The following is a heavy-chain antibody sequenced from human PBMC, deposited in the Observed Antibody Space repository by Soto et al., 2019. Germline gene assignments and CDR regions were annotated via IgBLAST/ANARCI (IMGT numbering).Heavy chain of an antibody. V-gene: IGHV6-1*01. CDR2: TYYRSKWYN. D-gene: IGHD6-19*01. Sequence: SRTLSLTCAISGGSVSSNSAAWNWIRQSPPRGLEWLGRTYYRSKWYNDYAVSVKSRITINPDTSKNQFSLQLNSVTPEDTAVYYCARSYWSSGWLNDYWGQGXLVTVSS. CDR1: GGSVSSNSAA. J-gene: IGHJ4*02. CDR3: ARSYWSSGWLNDY.